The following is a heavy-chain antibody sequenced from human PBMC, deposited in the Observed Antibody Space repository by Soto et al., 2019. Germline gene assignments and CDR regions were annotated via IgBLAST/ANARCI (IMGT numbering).Heavy chain of an antibody. Sequence: QVQLVQSGAEVKKPGASVKVSCKASGYTFTNYGISWVRQAPGQGLEWMGWISAYNGNTNYAQKVEGTVTMTTDTSTSTAYMELRSLRSDDTAVYYCAGQDRTAPRSYSCCGMDVWGQGTTVTVSS. CDR1: GYTFTNYG. D-gene: IGHD2-21*02. V-gene: IGHV1-18*01. CDR2: ISAYNGNT. CDR3: AGQDRTAPRSYSCCGMDV. J-gene: IGHJ6*02.